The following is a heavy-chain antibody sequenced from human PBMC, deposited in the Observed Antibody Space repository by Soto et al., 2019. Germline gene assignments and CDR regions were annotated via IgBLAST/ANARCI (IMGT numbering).Heavy chain of an antibody. V-gene: IGHV1-8*01. Sequence: SVKVSCKASGYTFTSYDINWVRQATVQGLEWMGWMNPNSGNTGYAQKFQGRVTMTRNTSISTAYMELSSLRSEDTAVYYCASRADIVVVPAAIRGDAFDIWGQGTMVTVSS. J-gene: IGHJ3*02. D-gene: IGHD2-2*02. CDR3: ASRADIVVVPAAIRGDAFDI. CDR1: GYTFTSYD. CDR2: MNPNSGNT.